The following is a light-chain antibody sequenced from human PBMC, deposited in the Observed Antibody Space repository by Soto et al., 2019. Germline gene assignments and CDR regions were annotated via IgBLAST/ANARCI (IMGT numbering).Light chain of an antibody. Sequence: DIQMTQSPSSLSASVGDRVTITCRASQSIGSYLSWSQQKPGKAPKLLIYLSSTLQSGVPSRFSGSASGTDFTLTISSLQPEDFATYYCQQTYTTPVTFGQGTKVEVK. CDR3: QQTYTTPVT. CDR2: LSS. V-gene: IGKV1-39*01. J-gene: IGKJ1*01. CDR1: QSIGSY.